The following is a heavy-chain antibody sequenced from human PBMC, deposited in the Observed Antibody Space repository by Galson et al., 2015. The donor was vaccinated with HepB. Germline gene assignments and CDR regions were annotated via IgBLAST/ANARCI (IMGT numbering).Heavy chain of an antibody. J-gene: IGHJ4*02. Sequence: SLRLSCAASGFTFSSYGMHWVRQAPGKGLEWVAVISYDGSNKYYADSVKGRFTISRDNSKNTLYLQMNSLRAEDTAVYYCAKDFYGSSWRPHPGYWGQGTLVTVSS. CDR1: GFTFSSYG. CDR3: AKDFYGSSWRPHPGY. D-gene: IGHD6-13*01. CDR2: ISYDGSNK. V-gene: IGHV3-30*18.